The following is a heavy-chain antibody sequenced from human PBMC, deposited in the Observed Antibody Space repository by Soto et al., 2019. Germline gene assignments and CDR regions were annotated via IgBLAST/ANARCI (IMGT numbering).Heavy chain of an antibody. CDR3: VKNGIFCLDV. CDR1: SDSVTVGW. CDR2: IGQRGST. D-gene: IGHD2-21*01. Sequence: SETMSLTCAVASDSVTVGWVSWVRQPPGKGLEWIGEIGQRGSTDYNPSLKSRVTISVDKSKNHLSLSLSSVTAADTAVYYCVKNGIFCLDVWGKGTTVTVSS. J-gene: IGHJ6*04. V-gene: IGHV4-4*02.